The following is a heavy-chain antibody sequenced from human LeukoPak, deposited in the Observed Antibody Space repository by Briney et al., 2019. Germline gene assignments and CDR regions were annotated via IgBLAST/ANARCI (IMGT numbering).Heavy chain of an antibody. CDR1: GFSFASYA. CDR2: ISDSGGTT. J-gene: IGHJ6*02. CDR3: AKGSAGEVRGVTSLFYYGMDV. D-gene: IGHD3-10*01. Sequence: PGRSLRLSCATSGFSFASYAMNWVRQGPGRGLEWVSGISDSGGTTYYADSVKGRFTISRDNSKNTLYLQVNSLRVEDTAVYFCAKGSAGEVRGVTSLFYYGMDVWGQGTTVTVSS. V-gene: IGHV3-23*01.